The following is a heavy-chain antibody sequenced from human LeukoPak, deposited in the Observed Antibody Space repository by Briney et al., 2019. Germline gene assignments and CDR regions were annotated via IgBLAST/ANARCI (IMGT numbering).Heavy chain of an antibody. Sequence: PGGSLRLSCAASGFTFSNFWMTWVRQAPGKGLLWVARIKEDKSEIRYVDSVRGRFTISRDNAKKTLYLQMNRLRDEDTAVYYRPRERVIAADGAVGWFHPWGEGTLLTVSS. CDR1: GFTFSNFW. D-gene: IGHD6-13*01. CDR3: PRERVIAADGAVGWFHP. CDR2: IKEDKSEI. J-gene: IGHJ5*02. V-gene: IGHV3-7*01.